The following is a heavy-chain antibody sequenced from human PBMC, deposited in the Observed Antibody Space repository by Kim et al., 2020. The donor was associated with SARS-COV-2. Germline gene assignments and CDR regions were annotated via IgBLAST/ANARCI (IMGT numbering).Heavy chain of an antibody. J-gene: IGHJ4*02. CDR2: INHSGST. D-gene: IGHD6-13*01. Sequence: SETLSLTCAVYGGSFSGYYWSWIRQPPGKGLEWIGEINHSGSTNYNPSLKSRVTISVDTSKNQFSLKLSSVTAADTAVYYCARAIFNIAAAGTPRSFDYWGQGTLVTVSS. CDR3: ARAIFNIAAAGTPRSFDY. CDR1: GGSFSGYY. V-gene: IGHV4-34*01.